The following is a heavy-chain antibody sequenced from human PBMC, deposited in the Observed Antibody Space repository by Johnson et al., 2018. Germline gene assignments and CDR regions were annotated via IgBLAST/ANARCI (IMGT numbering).Heavy chain of an antibody. CDR3: SRAQSQYYYYDYYHMDV. Sequence: VQLVESGPGLVKPSETLYLTCTVSGGSIGNYYWTWIRQPPGNGLEWIGYISSTGVTNYNPSLKRRVTISLDTSRNLLSLKLRSVTAADTAVYYWSRAQSQYYYYDYYHMDVLGKGTTVSVSS. CDR1: GGSIGNYY. V-gene: IGHV4-59*01. J-gene: IGHJ6*03. CDR2: ISSTGVT.